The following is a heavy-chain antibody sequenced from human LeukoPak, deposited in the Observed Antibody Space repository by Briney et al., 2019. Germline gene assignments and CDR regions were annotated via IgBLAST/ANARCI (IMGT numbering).Heavy chain of an antibody. CDR3: ARVERLGYEDY. CDR2: TSHSGST. Sequence: SETLSLTCAVYGGSFSGYYWSWIRQPPGKGLEWIGETSHSGSTNYNPPLESRVTISADTSKNQFSLKLTSVTAADTAVCYCARVERLGYEDYWGQGTLVTVSS. V-gene: IGHV4-34*01. J-gene: IGHJ4*02. CDR1: GGSFSGYY. D-gene: IGHD2-15*01.